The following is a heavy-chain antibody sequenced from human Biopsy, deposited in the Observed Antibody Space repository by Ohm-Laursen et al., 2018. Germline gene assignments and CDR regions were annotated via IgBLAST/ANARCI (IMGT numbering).Heavy chain of an antibody. CDR1: GYTFTGYY. V-gene: IGHV1-2*02. Sequence: SVKVSCKASGYTFTGYYMHWVRQAPGQGLEWMGWINPNSGVTNYAQRFQGRVTMTRDTSISTAYMELSRLRSDDTTVYYCARDPRYGYGSYFDYWGQGTLVAVSS. D-gene: IGHD3-10*01. CDR3: ARDPRYGYGSYFDY. CDR2: INPNSGVT. J-gene: IGHJ4*02.